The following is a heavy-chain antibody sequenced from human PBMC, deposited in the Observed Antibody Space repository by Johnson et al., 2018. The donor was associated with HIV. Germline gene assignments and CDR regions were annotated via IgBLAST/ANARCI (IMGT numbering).Heavy chain of an antibody. Sequence: VQLVESGGDVVQPGRSLRLSCAAFGFDFNTHNIHWVRQAPGKGLEWVTLISYHGSDTYYADSVQGRFTISRDNSRNMVYLEMNSLRTEDTAVYYCARGLKGAFDIWGHGTLVTVSS. CDR2: ISYHGSDT. CDR1: GFDFNTHN. CDR3: ARGLKGAFDI. J-gene: IGHJ3*02. V-gene: IGHV3-30*04.